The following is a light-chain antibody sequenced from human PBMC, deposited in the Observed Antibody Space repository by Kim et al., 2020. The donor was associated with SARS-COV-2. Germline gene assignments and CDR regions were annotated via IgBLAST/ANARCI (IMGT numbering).Light chain of an antibody. CDR3: ATWDDSLNAYV. CDR1: TSKVGPNP. V-gene: IGLV1-44*01. Sequence: GQRVSIACAGSTSKVGPNPVNWYQAVPGTAPKLVVYGNNQRPSGVPDRFSGSKSGTSASLAISGLHSEDGADYYCATWDDSLNAYVFGSGTKVTVL. J-gene: IGLJ1*01. CDR2: GNN.